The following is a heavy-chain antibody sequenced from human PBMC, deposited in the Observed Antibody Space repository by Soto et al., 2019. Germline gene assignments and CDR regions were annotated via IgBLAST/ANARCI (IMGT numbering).Heavy chain of an antibody. CDR3: ARIVLGAFDV. CDR2: IHHSGTT. Sequence: QGQLQESGPGLVEPSGTLSLTCGVSGDSISSTSSWTWVRQSPGKGLEWLGEIHHSGTTNYNPSLKSRVAMSVDKYDNQFSLRLSSVTAADTAMYFCARIVLGAFDVWGQGTMGTVSS. CDR1: GDSISSTSS. D-gene: IGHD2-15*01. J-gene: IGHJ3*01. V-gene: IGHV4-4*02.